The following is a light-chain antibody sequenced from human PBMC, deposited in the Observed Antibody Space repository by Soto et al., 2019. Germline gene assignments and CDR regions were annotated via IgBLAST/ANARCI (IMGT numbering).Light chain of an antibody. V-gene: IGKV3-20*01. Sequence: EIVLTQSPGTLSLSPGERATPSCRASQSVSNNYLAWYQQKPGQAPRLLIYGASNRATGIPDRFSGSGSGTDFTLTISRLEPEDFAVYYCQQYGSSPLTFGQGTKVDNK. CDR1: QSVSNNY. CDR2: GAS. CDR3: QQYGSSPLT. J-gene: IGKJ1*01.